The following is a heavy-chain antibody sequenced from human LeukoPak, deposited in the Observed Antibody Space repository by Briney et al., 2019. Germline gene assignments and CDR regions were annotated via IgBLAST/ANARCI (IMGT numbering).Heavy chain of an antibody. J-gene: IGHJ5*02. D-gene: IGHD6-13*01. CDR2: IRYDGSNK. CDR3: AKNFGCSSSYDGNWFDP. CDR1: GFIFSNYG. V-gene: IGHV3-30*02. Sequence: GGSLRLSCAASGFIFSNYGMHWVRQAPGKGLEWVAFIRYDGSNKDYADSVKGRFTVSKDNSKNTLYLQMNSLRAEDTAVYYCAKNFGCSSSYDGNWFDPWGQGTLVTVSS.